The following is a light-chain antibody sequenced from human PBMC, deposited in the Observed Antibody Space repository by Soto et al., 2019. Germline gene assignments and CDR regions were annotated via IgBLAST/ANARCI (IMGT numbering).Light chain of an antibody. CDR1: QNVDHY. Sequence: ETVLTQSPATLSLSPGERATLSCKASQNVDHYLAWYQQKPGQPPRLLVYDASNRATGIPARFSGSGSGTDFTLTISSLEPEDFAVYYCQQRKNLPPLTFGGGTRVEIK. V-gene: IGKV3-11*01. J-gene: IGKJ4*01. CDR2: DAS. CDR3: QQRKNLPPLT.